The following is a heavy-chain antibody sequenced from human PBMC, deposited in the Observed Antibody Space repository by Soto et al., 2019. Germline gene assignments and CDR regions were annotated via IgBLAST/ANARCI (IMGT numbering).Heavy chain of an antibody. D-gene: IGHD2-15*01. CDR2: INHSGST. V-gene: IGHV4-34*01. CDR3: AGMGDIVVVVAASDAFDI. CDR1: GGSFSGYY. Sequence: SETLSLTCAVYGGSFSGYYWSWIRQPPGKGLEWIGEINHSGSTNYNPSLKSRVTISVDTSKNQFSLKLSSVTAADTAVYYCAGMGDIVVVVAASDAFDIWGQGTMVTVSS. J-gene: IGHJ3*02.